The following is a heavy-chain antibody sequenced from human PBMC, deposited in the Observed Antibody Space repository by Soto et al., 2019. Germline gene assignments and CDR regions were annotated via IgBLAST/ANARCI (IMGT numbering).Heavy chain of an antibody. Sequence: PGGSLRLSCAASGFTFSSYAMSWVRQAPGKGLEWVSAISSSGGSTYYADSVKGRFTISRDNAKNSLYLQMNSLRDEDTAVYYCARDANYYGSGSYNYWGQGTLVTVSS. CDR3: ARDANYYGSGSYNY. CDR1: GFTFSSYA. D-gene: IGHD3-10*01. J-gene: IGHJ4*02. V-gene: IGHV3-23*01. CDR2: ISSSGGST.